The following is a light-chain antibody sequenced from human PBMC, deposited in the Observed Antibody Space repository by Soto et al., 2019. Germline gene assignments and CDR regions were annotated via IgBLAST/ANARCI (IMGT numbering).Light chain of an antibody. CDR2: EVN. J-gene: IGLJ3*02. CDR1: SSDVGDRNY. Sequence: QSVLTQPASVSGSPGQSITISCTGTSSDVGDRNYVSWYQQHSGKPPKLMIYEVNNRPSGVSNRFSGSKSGNTASLTISGLQAEDEADYYCGSYTTIGTWVFGGGTKVTVL. CDR3: GSYTTIGTWV. V-gene: IGLV2-14*01.